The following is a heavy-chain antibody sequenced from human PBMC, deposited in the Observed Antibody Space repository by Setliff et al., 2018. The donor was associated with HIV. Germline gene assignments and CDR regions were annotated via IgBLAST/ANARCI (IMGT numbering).Heavy chain of an antibody. CDR3: ARRGYCSSTTCYYDY. Sequence: GGSLRLSCAASGFTFSTYAMSWVRQAPGKGLEWVSAITDGGGTTYYADSVKGRFTISRDNSKNTLYLQMGSLRADDMAVYYCARRGYCSSTTCYYDYWGQGTLVTVSS. CDR1: GFTFSTYA. D-gene: IGHD2-2*01. V-gene: IGHV3-23*01. CDR2: ITDGGGTT. J-gene: IGHJ4*02.